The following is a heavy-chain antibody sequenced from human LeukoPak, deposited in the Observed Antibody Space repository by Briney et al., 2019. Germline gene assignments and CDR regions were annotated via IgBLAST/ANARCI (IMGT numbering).Heavy chain of an antibody. CDR3: ARPRANLDYYGMDV. CDR1: GFTFSSYS. Sequence: GGSLRLSCAASGFTFSSYSMNWVRQAPGKGLEWVSYISSSSSTIYYADSVKGRFTISRDNAKNSLYLQMNSLRAEDTAVYYCARPRANLDYYGMDVWGQGTTVTVSS. V-gene: IGHV3-48*01. J-gene: IGHJ6*02. CDR2: ISSSSSTI.